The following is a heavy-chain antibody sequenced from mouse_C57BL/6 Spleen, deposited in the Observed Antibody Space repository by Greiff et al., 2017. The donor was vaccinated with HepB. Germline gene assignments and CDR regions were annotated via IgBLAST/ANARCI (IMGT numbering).Heavy chain of an antibody. V-gene: IGHV5-16*01. J-gene: IGHJ1*03. CDR2: INYDGSST. CDR1: GFTFSDYY. Sequence: EVKLVESEGGLVQPGSSMKLSCTASGFTFSDYYMAWVRQVPEKGLEWVANINYDGSSTYYLDSLKSRFIISRDNAKNILYLQMSSLKSEDTATYYCARYDGYYEFPYWYFDVWGTGTTVTVSS. D-gene: IGHD2-3*01. CDR3: ARYDGYYEFPYWYFDV.